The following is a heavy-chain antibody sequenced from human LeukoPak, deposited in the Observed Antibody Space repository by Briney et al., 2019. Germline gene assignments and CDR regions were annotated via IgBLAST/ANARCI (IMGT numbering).Heavy chain of an antibody. CDR3: ASGGTGYCRSTSCPYDYYYGMDV. V-gene: IGHV4-34*01. CDR1: GGSFSGYY. D-gene: IGHD2-2*01. CDR2: INHSGST. Sequence: SETLSLTCAVYGGSFSGYYWTWIRQPPGKGLEWIGEINHSGSTNYNPSLKSRVTISVDTSKNHLSLKLNSVTAADTAVYYCASGGTGYCRSTSCPYDYYYGMDVWGQGTTVAVSS. J-gene: IGHJ6*02.